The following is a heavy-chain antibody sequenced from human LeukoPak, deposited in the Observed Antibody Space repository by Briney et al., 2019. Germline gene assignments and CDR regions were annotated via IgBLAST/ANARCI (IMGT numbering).Heavy chain of an antibody. CDR1: GFIFSNYG. CDR2: INSDGSST. Sequence: PWGSLRLSCAASGFIFSNYGMHWVRHAPGKGLVWVSRINSDGSSTIYADSVKGRFTISRDNAKNTLYLQMNSLRAEDTAVYYCEREAGGFDIWGQGTMVTVSS. V-gene: IGHV3-74*01. J-gene: IGHJ3*02. CDR3: EREAGGFDI. D-gene: IGHD4-23*01.